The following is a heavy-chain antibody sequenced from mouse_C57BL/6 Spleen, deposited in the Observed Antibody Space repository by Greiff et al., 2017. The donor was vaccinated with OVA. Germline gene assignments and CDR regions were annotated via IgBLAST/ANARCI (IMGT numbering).Heavy chain of an antibody. Sequence: VKLMESGPELVKPGASVKISCKASGYAFSSSWMNWVKQRPGKGLEWIGRIYPGDGDTNYNGKFKGKATLTADKSSSTAYMQLSSLTSEDSAVYFCANYYKALYAMDYWGQGTSVTVSS. V-gene: IGHV1-82*01. J-gene: IGHJ4*01. CDR1: GYAFSSSW. CDR3: ANYYKALYAMDY. D-gene: IGHD1-1*02. CDR2: IYPGDGDT.